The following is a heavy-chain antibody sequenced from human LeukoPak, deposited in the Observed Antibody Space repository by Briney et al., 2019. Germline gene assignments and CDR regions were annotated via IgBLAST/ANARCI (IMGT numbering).Heavy chain of an antibody. V-gene: IGHV3-21*03. Sequence: GGSLRLSCEASGCTFSRYTMNWVSQAPGKGLEWVSLISGDSSYIYYVDSLKVRFTISRDNATNPLSLQMNSLRAADTDLYRPTRDGQFDFWGQGTLVTVSS. J-gene: IGHJ4*02. D-gene: IGHD3/OR15-3a*01. CDR3: TRDGQFDF. CDR2: ISGDSSYI. CDR1: GCTFSRYT.